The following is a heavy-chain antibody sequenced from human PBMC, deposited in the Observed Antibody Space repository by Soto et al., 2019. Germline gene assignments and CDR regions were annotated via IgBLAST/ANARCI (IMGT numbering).Heavy chain of an antibody. J-gene: IGHJ2*01. Sequence: EVQVVESGGGQVQPGESLRLTCIASGFSFSDFEMNWVRQAPGKGLEWVSYVSGDGSTTYYADSVKGRFSISRDNAKNSLYLHMSSLRTEDTALYYCARDHGGWFFELWGRGALVTVSS. V-gene: IGHV3-48*03. CDR2: VSGDGSTT. CDR3: ARDHGGWFFEL. D-gene: IGHD2-15*01. CDR1: GFSFSDFE.